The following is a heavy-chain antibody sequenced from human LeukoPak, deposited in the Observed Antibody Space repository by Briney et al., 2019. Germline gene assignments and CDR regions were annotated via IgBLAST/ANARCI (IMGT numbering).Heavy chain of an antibody. CDR3: ARDRTMTGDRGIDY. Sequence: GGSLRLSCAASGFTFSTYSMNWVRQAPGKGLEWVSAISNSGYTYYADSLKGRVTISRDNAKSSLYLQMNSLRAEDTAVYYCARDRTMTGDRGIDYWGQGIRVTVSS. J-gene: IGHJ4*02. V-gene: IGHV3-21*01. D-gene: IGHD3-22*01. CDR1: GFTFSTYS. CDR2: ISNSGYT.